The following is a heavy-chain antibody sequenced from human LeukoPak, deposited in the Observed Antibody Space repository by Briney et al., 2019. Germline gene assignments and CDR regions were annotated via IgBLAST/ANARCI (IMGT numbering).Heavy chain of an antibody. Sequence: GGSLRLSCAASGFTFSSYAMSWVRQAPGKGLEWVSAISGSGGSTYYADSVKCRFTISRDNSKNTLYLQMNSLIAEDTAVYYCAKDMHGYHRPVDYWGRGTLVTVSS. CDR1: GFTFSSYA. CDR3: AKDMHGYHRPVDY. D-gene: IGHD5-24*01. V-gene: IGHV3-23*01. CDR2: ISGSGGST. J-gene: IGHJ4*02.